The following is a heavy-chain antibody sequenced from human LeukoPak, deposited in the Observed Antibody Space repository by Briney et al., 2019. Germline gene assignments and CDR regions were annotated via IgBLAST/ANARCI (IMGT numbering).Heavy chain of an antibody. Sequence: PSETLSLTCTVSGGSISSGGYYWSWIRQHPGKGLEWIGYIYYSGSTYYNPSLKSRVTISVDRSKNQFSLKLSSVTAADTAVYYCARVVTPGYYFDYWGQGTLVTVSS. CDR3: ARVVTPGYYFDY. J-gene: IGHJ4*02. CDR1: GGSISSGGYY. CDR2: IYYSGST. V-gene: IGHV4-31*03. D-gene: IGHD4-23*01.